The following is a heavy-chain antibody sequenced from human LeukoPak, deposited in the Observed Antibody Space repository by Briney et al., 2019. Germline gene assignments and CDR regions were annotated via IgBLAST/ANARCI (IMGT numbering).Heavy chain of an antibody. V-gene: IGHV3-23*01. CDR3: AKDCDFWSGYYTDY. J-gene: IGHJ4*02. D-gene: IGHD3-3*01. CDR1: GFTFTSSA. CDR2: ISGSDSSA. Sequence: GGSLRLSCAASGFTFTSSAMSWVRQVPGKGLEWVSTISGSDSSASYADSVRGRFTISRDNSKNTLYLQMNSLRAEDTAVYYCAKDCDFWSGYYTDYWGQGTLVTVSS.